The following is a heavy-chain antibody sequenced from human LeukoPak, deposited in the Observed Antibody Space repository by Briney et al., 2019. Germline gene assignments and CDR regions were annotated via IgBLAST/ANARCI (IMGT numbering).Heavy chain of an antibody. D-gene: IGHD6-19*01. CDR3: ARHSSGWYNYYYYYMDV. J-gene: IGHJ6*03. Sequence: SETLSLTCTVSGGSISSYYWSWIRQPPGKGLEWIGYIYTSGSTNYNPSLKSQVTISVDTSKNQFSLKLSSVTAADTAVYYCARHSSGWYNYYYYYMDVWGKGTTVTVSS. V-gene: IGHV4-4*09. CDR1: GGSISSYY. CDR2: IYTSGST.